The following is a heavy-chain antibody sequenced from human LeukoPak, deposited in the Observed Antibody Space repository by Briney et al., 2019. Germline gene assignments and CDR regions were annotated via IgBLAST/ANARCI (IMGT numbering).Heavy chain of an antibody. CDR2: ISSSSSYK. CDR3: ARNLLMIVVDQEGS. J-gene: IGHJ5*02. CDR1: GFTFSSYS. D-gene: IGHD2-2*01. V-gene: IGHV3-21*01. Sequence: PGGSLRLSCAASGFTFSSYSMNWVRQAPGKGLEWVSSISSSSSYKYYADSVKGRFTISRDNAKNSLYLQMNSLRAEDTAVYYCARNLLMIVVDQEGSWGQGTLVTVSS.